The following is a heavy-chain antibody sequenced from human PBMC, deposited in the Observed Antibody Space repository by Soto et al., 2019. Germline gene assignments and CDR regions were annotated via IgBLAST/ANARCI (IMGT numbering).Heavy chain of an antibody. CDR1: GFRFDDYN. Sequence: PGGSLRLSCAASGFRFDDYNIHWVRQAPGKGLEWVSLITWNGGNTYYADSVKGRFTISRDGTTKSVSLQMTSLKTEDTGLYYCARETLSFGSALDVWGQGTTVTV. J-gene: IGHJ6*02. D-gene: IGHD3-3*01. CDR3: ARETLSFGSALDV. CDR2: ITWNGGNT. V-gene: IGHV3-43*01.